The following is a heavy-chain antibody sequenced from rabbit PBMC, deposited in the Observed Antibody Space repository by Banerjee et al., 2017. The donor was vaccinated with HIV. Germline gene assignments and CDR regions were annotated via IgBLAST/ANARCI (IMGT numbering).Heavy chain of an antibody. CDR2: IYNGDGST. CDR1: GIDFSSYYY. CDR3: ARDPGSGGYGWNFGL. V-gene: IGHV1S40*01. Sequence: QSLEESGGDLVKPGASLTLTCKASGIDFSSYYYMCWVRQAPGKGLEWIGCIYNGDGSTYYASWVNGRFTISKTSSTTVTLQMTSLTVADTATYFCARDPGSGGYGWNFGLWGQGTLVT. D-gene: IGHD6-1*01. J-gene: IGHJ4*01.